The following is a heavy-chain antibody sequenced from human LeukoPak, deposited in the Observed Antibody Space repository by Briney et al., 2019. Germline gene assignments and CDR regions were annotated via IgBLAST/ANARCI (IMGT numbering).Heavy chain of an antibody. J-gene: IGHJ4*02. CDR1: GYTITSYY. V-gene: IGHV1-46*01. Sequence: EASVKVSCKASGYTITSYYMHWVRQAPGQGLEWTGIINPSGGSTSYAQKFQGRVTMTRDTSTSTVYMELSSLRSEDTAVYYCARAAHDYVWGSYRYTGWDDYWGQGTLVTVSS. CDR3: ARAAHDYVWGSYRYTGWDDY. D-gene: IGHD3-16*02. CDR2: INPSGGST.